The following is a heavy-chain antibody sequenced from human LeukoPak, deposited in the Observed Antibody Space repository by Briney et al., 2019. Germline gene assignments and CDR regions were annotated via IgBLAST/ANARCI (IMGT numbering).Heavy chain of an antibody. CDR1: GYNFNNYA. D-gene: IGHD2-21*01. CDR3: ARGIWSARTVDYYLDY. J-gene: IGHJ4*02. CDR2: INAGNSHT. V-gene: IGHV1-3*01. Sequence: ASVKVSCKASGYNFNNYAIHWVRQAPGQRFEWMGWINAGNSHTKYSQNFQGRITITRDSSASTVYMELSSLTPEDTAVYYCARGIWSARTVDYYLDYWGQGTLVTVSS.